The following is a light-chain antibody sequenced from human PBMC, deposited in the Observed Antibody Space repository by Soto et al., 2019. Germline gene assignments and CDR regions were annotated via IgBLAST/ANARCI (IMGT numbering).Light chain of an antibody. CDR2: EGI. Sequence: QSVLTQPASVSGSPGQSITISCTGTSSTVGGFNVVSWYQQHPGKAPKVIIYEGIKRPSGVSNRFSGSNSGSTASLTISGLQAEDEADYYCCSYTSSSNYVFGTGTKVTVL. CDR3: CSYTSSSNYV. J-gene: IGLJ1*01. CDR1: SSTVGGFNV. V-gene: IGLV2-14*02.